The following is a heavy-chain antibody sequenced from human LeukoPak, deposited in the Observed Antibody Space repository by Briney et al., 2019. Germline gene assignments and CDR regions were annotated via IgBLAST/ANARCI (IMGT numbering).Heavy chain of an antibody. J-gene: IGHJ4*02. CDR3: ASGQWELHN. V-gene: IGHV3-21*01. Sequence: GGSLRLSCAASGFTFDDYAMHWVRQAPGKGLEWVSSISSSSSYIYYADSVKGRFTISRDNAKNSLYLQMNSLRAEDTAVYDCASGQWELHNWGQGTLVTVSS. D-gene: IGHD1-26*01. CDR1: GFTFDDYA. CDR2: ISSSSSYI.